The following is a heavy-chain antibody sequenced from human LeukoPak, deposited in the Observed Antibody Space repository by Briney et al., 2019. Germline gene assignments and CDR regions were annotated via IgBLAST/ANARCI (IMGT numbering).Heavy chain of an antibody. CDR1: GGSISSSSYY. D-gene: IGHD5-12*01. Sequence: PSETLSLTCTVSGGSISSSSYYWCWIRQPTGKGLEWIGSIYYSGSTYYNPSLKSRVTISVDTSKNQFSLKLSSVTAADTAVYYCARLVDIVATTEPRIDYWGQGTLVTVSS. CDR3: ARLVDIVATTEPRIDY. V-gene: IGHV4-39*01. CDR2: IYYSGST. J-gene: IGHJ4*02.